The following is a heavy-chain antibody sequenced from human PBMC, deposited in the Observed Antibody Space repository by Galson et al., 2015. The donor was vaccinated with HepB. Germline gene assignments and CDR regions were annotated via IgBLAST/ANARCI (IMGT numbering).Heavy chain of an antibody. CDR3: AMDSSGWQQVDY. V-gene: IGHV1-3*01. CDR2: INAGNGNT. Sequence: SVKVSCKASGYTFTSYAMHWVRQAPGQRLEWMGWINAGNGNTKYSQKFQGRVTITRDTSASTAYMELSSLRSEDTAVYYCAMDSSGWQQVDYWGQGTLVTVSS. CDR1: GYTFTSYA. D-gene: IGHD6-19*01. J-gene: IGHJ4*02.